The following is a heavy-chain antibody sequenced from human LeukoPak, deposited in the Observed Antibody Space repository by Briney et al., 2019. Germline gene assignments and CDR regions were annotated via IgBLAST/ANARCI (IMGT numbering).Heavy chain of an antibody. CDR2: INHSGST. V-gene: IGHV4-34*01. J-gene: IGHJ4*02. D-gene: IGHD6-13*01. CDR1: GGSFSGYY. CDR3: ARGGYTGGVDY. Sequence: SETLSLTCAVYGGSFSGYYWSWIRQPPGKGLEWIGEINHSGSTNYNPSRKSRVTISVDTSKNQFSLKLSSVTAADTAVYYCARGGYTGGVDYWGQGTLVTVSS.